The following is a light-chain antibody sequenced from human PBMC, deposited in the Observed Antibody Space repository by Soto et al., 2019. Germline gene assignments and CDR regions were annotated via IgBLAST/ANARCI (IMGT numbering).Light chain of an antibody. Sequence: DIQMTQSPSTLSASVGDRVTITCRASQSISSWLAWYQQKPGKAPKLLIYKASSLESGVPSRFSGSGSGTDFTLTISSLQPADFATYYCQEYDDYLFTFGPGTKLEIK. CDR1: QSISSW. J-gene: IGKJ2*01. CDR3: QEYDDYLFT. CDR2: KAS. V-gene: IGKV1-5*03.